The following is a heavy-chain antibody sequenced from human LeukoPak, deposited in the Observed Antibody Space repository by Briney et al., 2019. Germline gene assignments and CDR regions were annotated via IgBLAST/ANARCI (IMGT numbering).Heavy chain of an antibody. CDR2: IYYSGST. V-gene: IGHV4-59*01. CDR3: ARDRRYYDTSGTVYYDAMDV. Sequence: SEILSLTCTVSGGSISSYYWSWIRQPPGKGLEWIGYIYYSGSTNYKPSLKSRVTISVDTSKNQFSLKLSSVTAADTAVYYCARDRRYYDTSGTVYYDAMDVWGQGTTVTVSS. J-gene: IGHJ6*02. CDR1: GGSISSYY. D-gene: IGHD3-22*01.